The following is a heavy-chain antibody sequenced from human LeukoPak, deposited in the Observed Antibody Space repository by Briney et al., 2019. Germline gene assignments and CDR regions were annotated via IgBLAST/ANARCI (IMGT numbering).Heavy chain of an antibody. Sequence: PSETLSLTCGVSGHSISSGYYWGWIRQPPGKGLEWVGSIYHSGRTYYNPSLKSRVTISVDTPKNQFSLKLSSVTAADTAVYYCARGVGGYEGGYWGQGTLVTVSS. CDR2: IYHSGRT. CDR1: GHSISSGYY. J-gene: IGHJ4*02. D-gene: IGHD3-16*01. CDR3: ARGVGGYEGGY. V-gene: IGHV4-38-2*01.